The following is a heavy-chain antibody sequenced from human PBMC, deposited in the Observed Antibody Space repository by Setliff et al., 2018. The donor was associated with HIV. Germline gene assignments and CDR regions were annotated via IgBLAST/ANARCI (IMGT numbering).Heavy chain of an antibody. CDR1: GYTFNIYG. V-gene: IGHV1-3*01. J-gene: IGHJ5*02. CDR2: INAADGNT. CDR3: VRDRFTWAYCGGACGWFDP. D-gene: IGHD2-21*02. Sequence: ASVKVSCKTSGYTFNIYGMHWVRQAPGQRLEWMGWINAADGNTKYSQKLQGRVTITRDTSASTAHMELSSLRSEDTAVYYRVRDRFTWAYCGGACGWFDPWGQGTLVTVS.